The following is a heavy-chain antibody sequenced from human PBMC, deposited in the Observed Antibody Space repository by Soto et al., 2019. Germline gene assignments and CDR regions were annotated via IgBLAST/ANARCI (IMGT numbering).Heavy chain of an antibody. CDR1: GDSISSGGYS. J-gene: IGHJ4*02. Sequence: PSETLSLTCAVSGDSISSGGYSWSWIRQPPGKGLEWIGYIYHSGSTYYNPSLKSRVTISVDRSKNQFSLKLSSVTAADTAVYYCARGSWHDYWGQGTLVTVSS. V-gene: IGHV4-30-2*01. CDR3: ARGSWHDY. D-gene: IGHD6-13*01. CDR2: IYHSGST.